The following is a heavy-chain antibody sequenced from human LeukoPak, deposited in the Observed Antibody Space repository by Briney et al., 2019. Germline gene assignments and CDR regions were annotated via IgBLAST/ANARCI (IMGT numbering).Heavy chain of an antibody. J-gene: IGHJ4*02. CDR1: GGTFSSYA. Sequence: SVKVSCKASGGTFSSYAISWVRQAPGQGLEWMGRIIPILGIANYALKFQGRVTITADKSTSTAYMELSSLRSEDTAVYYCTRIFYYGTRGYYPDFWGQGTLVTVSS. CDR3: TRIFYYGTRGYYPDF. CDR2: IIPILGIA. V-gene: IGHV1-69*04. D-gene: IGHD3-22*01.